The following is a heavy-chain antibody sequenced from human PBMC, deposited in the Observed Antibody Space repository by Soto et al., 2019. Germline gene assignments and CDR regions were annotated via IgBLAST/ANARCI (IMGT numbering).Heavy chain of an antibody. CDR1: GYTFTGYY. V-gene: IGHV1-2*02. CDR3: ARGAYSYGHDY. CDR2: INPNSGGT. D-gene: IGHD5-18*01. J-gene: IGHJ4*02. Sequence: ASVKVSCKASGYTFTGYYMHWVRQAPRQGLEWMGWINPNSGGTNYAQKFQGRVSMTTDTSASTAYMELRSLRSDDTAVYYCARGAYSYGHDYWGRGTLVTVSS.